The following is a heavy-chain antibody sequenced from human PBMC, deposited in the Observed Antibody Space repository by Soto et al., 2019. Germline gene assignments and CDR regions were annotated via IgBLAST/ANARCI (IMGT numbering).Heavy chain of an antibody. CDR2: IYHSGST. Sequence: TLPHPSAVSAGSMSPGGHSWSWIRQPPGKGLEWIGYIYHSGSTYYNPSLKSRVTISVDRSKNQFSLKLSSVTAADTAVYYCARVPDRWGQGTLVTVS. CDR3: ARVPDR. J-gene: IGHJ5*02. V-gene: IGHV4-30-2*01. CDR1: AGSMSPGGHS. D-gene: IGHD2-2*01.